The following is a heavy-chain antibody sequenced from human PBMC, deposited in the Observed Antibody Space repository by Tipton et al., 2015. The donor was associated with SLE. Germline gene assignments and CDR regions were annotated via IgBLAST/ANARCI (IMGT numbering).Heavy chain of an antibody. CDR1: GGSINSGSYY. V-gene: IGHV4-61*02. J-gene: IGHJ4*02. CDR3: ARLTTTFGVTY. Sequence: TLSLTCTVSGGSINSGSYYWSWIRQSAGKGLEWIGSVYHSGTTYYNPALKSRVTISADTSKNQFSLNVISVTAADTAVYSCARLTTTFGVTYWGQGTQVTVSS. CDR2: VYHSGTT. D-gene: IGHD3-3*01.